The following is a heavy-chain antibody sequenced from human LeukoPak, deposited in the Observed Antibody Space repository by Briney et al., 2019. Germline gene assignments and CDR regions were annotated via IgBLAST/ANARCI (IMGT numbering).Heavy chain of an antibody. V-gene: IGHV3-21*01. CDR2: ISSSSSYI. Sequence: GGSLRLSCAASGFTFSSYSMNWVRQAPGKGLEWVSSISSSSSYIYYADSVKGRFTISRDNAKNSLYLQMNSLRPEDTAVYYCARVKQQGTLFDYWGQGTLVTVSS. D-gene: IGHD6-13*01. CDR3: ARVKQQGTLFDY. J-gene: IGHJ4*02. CDR1: GFTFSSYS.